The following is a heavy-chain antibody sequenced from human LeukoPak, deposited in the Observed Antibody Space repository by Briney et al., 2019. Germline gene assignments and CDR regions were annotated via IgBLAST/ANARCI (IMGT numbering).Heavy chain of an antibody. CDR3: ARVGSCRRGRCPDAFDI. D-gene: IGHD2-15*01. CDR2: SSSSGSGT. J-gene: IGHJ3*02. Sequence: PGGPLRLSCAASGFTLSSYEMNWVRQAPGRGLEWVSYSSSSGSGTYYADSVKGRFTISRENAKNSLYLQMNSLRDEDTAVYYCARVGSCRRGRCPDAFDIWGQGTMVTISS. CDR1: GFTLSSYE. V-gene: IGHV3-48*03.